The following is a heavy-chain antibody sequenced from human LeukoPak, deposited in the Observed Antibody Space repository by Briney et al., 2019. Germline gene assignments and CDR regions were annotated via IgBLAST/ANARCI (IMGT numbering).Heavy chain of an antibody. V-gene: IGHV1-69*04. CDR3: ARDRDSSGYSDAFDI. D-gene: IGHD3-22*01. CDR2: IIPILGIA. CDR1: GGTFSSYA. J-gene: IGHJ3*02. Sequence: GASVKVSCKASGGTFSSYAISWVRQAPGQGLEWMGRIIPILGIANYAQKFQVRVTITANKSTSTAYMELSSLRYEDTAVYYCARDRDSSGYSDAFDIWGQGTMVTVSS.